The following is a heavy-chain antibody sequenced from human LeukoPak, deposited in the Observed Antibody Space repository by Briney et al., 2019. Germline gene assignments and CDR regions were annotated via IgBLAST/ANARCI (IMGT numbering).Heavy chain of an antibody. CDR2: FQPDEGET. J-gene: IGHJ5*01. Sequence: ASVKVSRKLSGYTLTELSMHWVRQAPGNGLEGRGGFQPDEGETIYAQQFQGRVTMTDDASTDKAYMEPGSLTPEDTAVYDCATGLPFDPWGQGTMVTVSS. CDR1: GYTLTELS. D-gene: IGHD3-16*01. V-gene: IGHV1-24*01. CDR3: ATGLPFDP.